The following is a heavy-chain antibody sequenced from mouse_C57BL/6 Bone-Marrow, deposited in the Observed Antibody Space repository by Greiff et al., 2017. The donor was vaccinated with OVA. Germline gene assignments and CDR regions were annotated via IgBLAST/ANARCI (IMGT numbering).Heavy chain of an antibody. J-gene: IGHJ3*01. Sequence: EVQGVESGAELVRPGASVKLSCTASGFNIKDDYMHWVKQRPEQGLEWIGWIDPENGDTEYASKFQGKATITADTSSNTAYLQLSSLTSEDTAVYYCTTEGVFAYWGQGTLVTVSA. CDR3: TTEGVFAY. CDR1: GFNIKDDY. V-gene: IGHV14-4*01. CDR2: IDPENGDT.